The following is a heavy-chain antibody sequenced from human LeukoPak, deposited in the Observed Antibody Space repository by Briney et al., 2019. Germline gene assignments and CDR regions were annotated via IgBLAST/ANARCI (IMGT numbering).Heavy chain of an antibody. CDR2: ISSSSSYI. D-gene: IGHD3-10*01. CDR3: ARDLMVRGVKPIDV. CDR1: GFTFSTYS. V-gene: IGHV3-21*01. J-gene: IGHJ6*03. Sequence: GGSLRLSCAASGFTFSTYSMNWVRQAPGKGPEWVSSISSSSSYIYYADSVKGRFTISRDNAKNSLYLQMNSLRAEDTAVYYCARDLMVRGVKPIDVWGKGTTLTVSS.